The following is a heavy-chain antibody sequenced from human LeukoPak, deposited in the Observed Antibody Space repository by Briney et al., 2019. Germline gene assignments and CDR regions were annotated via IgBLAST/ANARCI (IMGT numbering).Heavy chain of an antibody. Sequence: SETLSLTCTVSGGSISSSSYYWGCIRQPPGKGLECIGSIYYSGSTYYNPSLKSRVTISVDTSKNQFSLKLSSVTAADTAVYYCARTLKLLRFLEWLPNYYYMDVWGKGTTVTVSS. CDR1: GGSISSSSYY. D-gene: IGHD3-3*01. V-gene: IGHV4-39*01. J-gene: IGHJ6*03. CDR3: ARTLKLLRFLEWLPNYYYMDV. CDR2: IYYSGST.